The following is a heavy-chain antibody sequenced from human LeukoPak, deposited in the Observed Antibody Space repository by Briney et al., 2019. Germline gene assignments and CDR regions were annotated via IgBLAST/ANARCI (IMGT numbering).Heavy chain of an antibody. CDR2: ISSSSSYI. V-gene: IGHV3-21*01. D-gene: IGHD3-22*01. J-gene: IGHJ3*02. Sequence: GGSLRLSCAASGFTFSSYSMNWVRQAPGKGLEWVSSISSSSSYIYYADSVKGRFTISRDNAKNSLYLQMNSLRAEDTAVYYCARDATMIVGPLGSFDIWGQGTMVTVSS. CDR3: ARDATMIVGPLGSFDI. CDR1: GFTFSSYS.